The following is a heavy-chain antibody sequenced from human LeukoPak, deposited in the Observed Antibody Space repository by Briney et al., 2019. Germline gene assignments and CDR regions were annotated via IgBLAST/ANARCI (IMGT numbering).Heavy chain of an antibody. J-gene: IGHJ4*02. D-gene: IGHD6-13*01. V-gene: IGHV4-39*07. CDR1: GGSISSSSYY. CDR3: ARVSSSWYASFDY. CDR2: IYYSGST. Sequence: SETLSLTCTVSGGSISSSSYYWGWIRQPPGKGLEWIGSIYYSGSTYYNPSLKSRVTISVDTSKNQFSLKLSSVTAADTAVYYCARVSSSWYASFDYWGQGTLVTVSS.